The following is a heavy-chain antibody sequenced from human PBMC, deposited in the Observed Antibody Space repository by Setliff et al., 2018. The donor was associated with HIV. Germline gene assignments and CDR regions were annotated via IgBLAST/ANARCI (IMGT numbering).Heavy chain of an antibody. J-gene: IGHJ4*02. CDR2: IYYTGHT. CDR3: ARGTWIQLSALALFDY. D-gene: IGHD5-18*01. CDR1: GGSLTSHY. Sequence: SETLSLTCIVSGGSLTSHYWGWIRQPPGKGLEWIGFIYYTGHTTYNPSLKGRVTMSVDPSKNQFSLRLNSVTAADTAVYYCARGTWIQLSALALFDYWGQGTLVTV. V-gene: IGHV4-59*11.